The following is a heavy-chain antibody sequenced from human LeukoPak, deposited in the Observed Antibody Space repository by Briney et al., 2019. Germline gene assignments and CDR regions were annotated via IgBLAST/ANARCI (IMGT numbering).Heavy chain of an antibody. Sequence: QPGGSLRLSCAASGFTVSSNYMSWVRQAPGKGLEWVSVIYSGGSTYYADSVKGRFTISRDNSKNTLYLQVNSLRAEDTAVYYCARDSAGTDYYYGMDVWGQGTTVTVSS. CDR1: GFTVSSNY. CDR3: ARDSAGTDYYYGMDV. J-gene: IGHJ6*02. V-gene: IGHV3-53*01. D-gene: IGHD6-19*01. CDR2: IYSGGST.